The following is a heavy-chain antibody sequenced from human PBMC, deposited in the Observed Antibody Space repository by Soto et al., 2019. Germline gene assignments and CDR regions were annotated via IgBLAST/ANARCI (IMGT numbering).Heavy chain of an antibody. CDR2: ISGSGGST. CDR3: AKDLSDIVVVVAPTRGDAFDT. J-gene: IGHJ3*02. Sequence: GRYLRLSCAASGFTFSSYAMNWVRQAPGKGLEWVSTISGSGGSTYYADSVKGRFTISRDNPKNTLYLQMNSLRAEDTAVYYCAKDLSDIVVVVAPTRGDAFDTLGQGLMVSV. V-gene: IGHV3-23*01. CDR1: GFTFSSYA. D-gene: IGHD2-15*01.